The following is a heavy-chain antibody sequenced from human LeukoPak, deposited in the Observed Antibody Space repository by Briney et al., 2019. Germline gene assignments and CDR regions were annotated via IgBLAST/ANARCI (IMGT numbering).Heavy chain of an antibody. D-gene: IGHD2-2*02. V-gene: IGHV1-69*13. CDR2: IIPIFGTA. CDR3: ARDEVVPAAIHIARGWFDP. CDR1: GGTFSSYA. J-gene: IGHJ5*02. Sequence: ASVKVSCKASGGTFSSYAISWVRQAPGQGLEWMGGIIPIFGTANYAQKFQGRVTITADESTSTAYMELSSLISEDTTVYYCARDEVVPAAIHIARGWFDPWGQGTLVTVSS.